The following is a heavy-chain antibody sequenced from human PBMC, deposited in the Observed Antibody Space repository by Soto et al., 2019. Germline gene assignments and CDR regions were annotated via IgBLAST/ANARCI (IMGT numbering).Heavy chain of an antibody. Sequence: VQLLESGGGLVQPGESLRLSCAASGFPFSSYSMSWVRHAPDKGLEWVSAIGFRGETTYYADSVKGRFTISRDNSKNTLYLQVNSLKAEDTAVYHCARKFSSASFYFDYWGQGTLVTISS. J-gene: IGHJ4*02. D-gene: IGHD6-6*01. V-gene: IGHV3-23*01. CDR2: IGFRGETT. CDR3: ARKFSSASFYFDY. CDR1: GFPFSSYS.